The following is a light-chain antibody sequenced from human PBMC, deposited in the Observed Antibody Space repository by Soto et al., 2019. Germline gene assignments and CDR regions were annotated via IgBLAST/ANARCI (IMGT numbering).Light chain of an antibody. J-gene: IGLJ2*01. Sequence: QAVVTQEPSLTVSPGGTVTLTCGSRTGAVTSGHYPYWFQQKPGQAPRTLIYDTNNKHSWTPARFSGSLLGGKAALTLSGAQPEDEAEYCCSLSYSDAVVFGGGTQLTVL. V-gene: IGLV7-46*01. CDR2: DTN. CDR1: TGAVTSGHY. CDR3: SLSYSDAVV.